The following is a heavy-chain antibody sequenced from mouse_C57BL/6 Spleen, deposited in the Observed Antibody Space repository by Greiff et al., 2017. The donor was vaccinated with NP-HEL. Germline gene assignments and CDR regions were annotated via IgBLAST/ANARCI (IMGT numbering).Heavy chain of an antibody. J-gene: IGHJ4*01. CDR2: IYPRSGNT. Sequence: QVQLKESGAELARPGASVKLSCKASGYTFTSYGISWVKQRTGQGLEWIGEIYPRSGNTYYNEKFKGKATLTADKSSNTAYMELRSLTSEDSAGYFCARFITTVVAPGAMDYWGQGTSVTVSS. D-gene: IGHD1-1*01. V-gene: IGHV1-81*01. CDR3: ARFITTVVAPGAMDY. CDR1: GYTFTSYG.